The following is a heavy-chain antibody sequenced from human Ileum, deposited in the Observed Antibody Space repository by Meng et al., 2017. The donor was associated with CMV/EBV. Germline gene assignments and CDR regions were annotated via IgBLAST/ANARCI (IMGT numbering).Heavy chain of an antibody. V-gene: IGHV4-34*01. CDR3: ARNPPFGGYYFDY. D-gene: IGHD2/OR15-2a*01. CDR1: GGSFSGY. Sequence: GSLRLSCAVYGGSFSGYWSWIRQPPGKGLEWIGEINHSGITHFNPSLKSRVTISVDTSKNQFSLKLSSVTAADTAVYYCARNPPFGGYYFDYWGQGTLVTVSS. J-gene: IGHJ4*02. CDR2: INHSGIT.